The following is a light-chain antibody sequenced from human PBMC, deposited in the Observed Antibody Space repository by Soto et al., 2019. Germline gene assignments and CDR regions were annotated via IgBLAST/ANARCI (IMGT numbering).Light chain of an antibody. CDR3: CSYAGSNTYV. CDR2: EDN. CDR1: SSDVGSYNL. V-gene: IGLV2-23*01. J-gene: IGLJ1*01. Sequence: QSALTQPASVSGSPGQSITISCTGTSSDVGSYNLVSWYQQHPGKAPKLIIYEDNKGPSGVSDRFSGSKSGNTASLTISGLQAEDEADYYCCSYAGSNTYVFGTGTKLPS.